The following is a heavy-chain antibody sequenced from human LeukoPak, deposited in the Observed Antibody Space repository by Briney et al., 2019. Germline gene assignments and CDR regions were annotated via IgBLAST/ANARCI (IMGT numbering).Heavy chain of an antibody. CDR1: GGSISSYY. V-gene: IGHV4-59*08. Sequence: ASETLSLTCTVSGGSISSYYWSWIRQPPGKGLEWIGYIYYSGSTNYNPSLKSRVTISLDTSKDQFSLKLSSVTAADTAVYYCARADYDWAFDIWGQGTMVTVSS. D-gene: IGHD3-16*01. CDR2: IYYSGST. J-gene: IGHJ3*02. CDR3: ARADYDWAFDI.